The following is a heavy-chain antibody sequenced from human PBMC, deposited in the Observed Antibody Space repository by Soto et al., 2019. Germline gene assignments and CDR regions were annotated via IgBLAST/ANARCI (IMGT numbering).Heavy chain of an antibody. Sequence: GGSLRLSCAASGFTFSDHYMDWVRQAPGKGLEWVGRSRNKADSYTTEYAASVKGRFTISRDDSKSSLYLQMNSLRAEDTAVYYCARGASAYSYRSPAFDLWGQGTLVTVSS. CDR2: SRNKADSYTT. CDR3: ARGASAYSYRSPAFDL. D-gene: IGHD5-18*01. V-gene: IGHV3-72*01. CDR1: GFTFSDHY. J-gene: IGHJ4*02.